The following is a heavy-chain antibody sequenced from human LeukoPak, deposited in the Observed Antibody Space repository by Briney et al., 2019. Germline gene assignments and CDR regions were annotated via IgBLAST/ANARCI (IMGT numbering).Heavy chain of an antibody. CDR2: ISSSSSYI. V-gene: IGHV3-21*01. CDR3: ATVRNGDTRDFDY. J-gene: IGHJ4*02. Sequence: GGSLRLSCAAPGFTFSSYDLNWVRQAPGKGLEWVSSISSSSSYIYYADSVKGRFTISRDNAKNSLYLQMNSLRAEDTAVYSCATVRNGDTRDFDYWGQGTLVTVSS. CDR1: GFTFSSYD. D-gene: IGHD4-17*01.